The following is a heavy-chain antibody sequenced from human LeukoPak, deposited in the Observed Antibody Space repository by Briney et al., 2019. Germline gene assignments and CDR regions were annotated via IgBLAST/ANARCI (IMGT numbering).Heavy chain of an antibody. CDR3: IRLIEYVAPDS. CDR1: GRGFAGSA. J-gene: IGHJ4*02. D-gene: IGHD2/OR15-2a*01. V-gene: IGHV3-73*01. Sequence: GGSLRLSCAASGRGFAGSAVHWVRQTSGRGLEWVGCIRSRDKNYATIYGASVRGRFTISRDDSRNTASLQMNSLNTDDTAVYYCIRLIEYVAPDSWGQGTLVTVSS. CDR2: IRSRDKNYAT.